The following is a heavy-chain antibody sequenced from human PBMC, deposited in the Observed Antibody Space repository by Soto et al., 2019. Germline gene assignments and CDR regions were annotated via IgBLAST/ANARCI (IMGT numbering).Heavy chain of an antibody. J-gene: IGHJ4*02. CDR3: ATQGPWLRLGFDY. D-gene: IGHD5-12*01. V-gene: IGHV1-24*01. CDR2: FDPEDGET. CDR1: GYTLTELS. Sequence: GAAVKVSCKVSGYTLTELSMHWVRQAPGKGLEWMGGFDPEDGETIYAQKFQCRVTMTEDTSTDTAYMELSSLRSEDTAEYYCATQGPWLRLGFDYWGQGTLVTVSS.